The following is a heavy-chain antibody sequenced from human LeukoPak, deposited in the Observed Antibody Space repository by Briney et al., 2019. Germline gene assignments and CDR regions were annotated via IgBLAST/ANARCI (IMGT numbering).Heavy chain of an antibody. V-gene: IGHV4-31*03. J-gene: IGHJ3*02. CDR3: ARDWEVVAERLNAFDI. CDR2: IYYSGST. Sequence: PSETLSLTCTVSGGSISSGGYYWSWIRQHPGKGLEWLGYIYYSGSTYYNPSLKSRVTISVDTSKNQFSLKLSSVTAADTAVYYCARDWEVVAERLNAFDIWGQGTMVTVSS. D-gene: IGHD3-22*01. CDR1: GGSISSGGYY.